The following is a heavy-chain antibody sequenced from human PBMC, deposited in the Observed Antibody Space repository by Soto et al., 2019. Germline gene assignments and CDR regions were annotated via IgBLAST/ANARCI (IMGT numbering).Heavy chain of an antibody. CDR1: GYTFTSYG. J-gene: IGHJ5*02. V-gene: IGHV1-18*01. CDR2: ISAYNGNT. CDR3: ARDSVDTAMVNWFDP. Sequence: ASVKVSCKASGYTFTSYGISWVRQAPGQGLEWMGWISAYNGNTNYAQKLQGRVTMTTDTSTSTAYMELRSLRSDDTAVYYCARDSVDTAMVNWFDPWGQGTLVTVSS. D-gene: IGHD5-18*01.